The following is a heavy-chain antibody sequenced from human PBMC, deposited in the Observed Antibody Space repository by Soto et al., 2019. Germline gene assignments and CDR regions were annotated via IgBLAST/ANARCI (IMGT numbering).Heavy chain of an antibody. V-gene: IGHV1-2*02. J-gene: IGHJ4*02. CDR3: GRGRSGQLVVFY. D-gene: IGHD3-10*01. CDR1: GYTFTGHY. Sequence: ASVKVSCKASGYTFTGHYIHWVRQAPGQGPEWMGEIGPASGDTRYAQKFQGRVTMTRDTSITAVYMELNNLSPDDTAVYYCGRGRSGQLVVFYWGQGTPVTVSS. CDR2: IGPASGDT.